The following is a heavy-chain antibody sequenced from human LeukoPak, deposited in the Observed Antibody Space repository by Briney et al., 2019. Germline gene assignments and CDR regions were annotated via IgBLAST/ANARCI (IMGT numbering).Heavy chain of an antibody. CDR3: ARDGVVVVPAAHYGAYYYMDV. V-gene: IGHV4-61*02. Sequence: PSETLSLTCTVSGGSISSGSYYWSWIRQPAGKGLEWIGRIYTSGSTNYNPSLKSRVTISVDTSKNQFSLKLSSVTAADTAVYYCARDGVVVVPAAHYGAYYYMDVWGKGTTVTVSS. CDR2: IYTSGST. CDR1: GGSISSGSYY. J-gene: IGHJ6*03. D-gene: IGHD2-2*01.